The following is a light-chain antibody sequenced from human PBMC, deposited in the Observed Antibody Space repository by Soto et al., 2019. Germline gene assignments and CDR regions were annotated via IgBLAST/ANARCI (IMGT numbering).Light chain of an antibody. CDR2: NSS. V-gene: IGKV3-20*01. J-gene: IGKJ1*01. Sequence: EIVLTQSPGTLSLSPGERATLSCRASQSVRNNYLAWYQQKPGQAPRLLIYNSSTRVTGIPDRFSGSGSGTDFTLTISRLDPEEFALYYCHQYRVSPQTFGEVTKV. CDR1: QSVRNNY. CDR3: HQYRVSPQT.